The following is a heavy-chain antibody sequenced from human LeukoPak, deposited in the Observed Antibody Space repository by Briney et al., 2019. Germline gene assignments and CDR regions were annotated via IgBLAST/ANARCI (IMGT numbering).Heavy chain of an antibody. CDR3: ARGWASSWYYFDF. Sequence: SETLSLTCAVSGGSMRDYYWSWIRQPPGKGLEWIGYTYDSGSSSYNPSLRSRVSISIDTSKNQFSLNLSSVTAADTAVYYCARGWASSWYYFDFWGQGTLVTVSS. CDR1: GGSMRDYY. J-gene: IGHJ4*02. D-gene: IGHD2-2*01. CDR2: TYDSGSS. V-gene: IGHV4-59*01.